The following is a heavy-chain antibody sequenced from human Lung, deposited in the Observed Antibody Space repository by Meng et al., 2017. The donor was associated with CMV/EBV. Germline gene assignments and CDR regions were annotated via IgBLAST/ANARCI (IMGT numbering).Heavy chain of an antibody. CDR1: GFDFTTYN. Sequence: EVQLVESGGGLVKPGDSLGPSCASSGFDFTTYNMHWVRQAPGTGLGCVSSISTSGTYIYYADSLKGRFTISRDNAKNSLYLQMNSLRAEDTAVYYCVKDRSGVAEWEPKDPFDNWGQGTLGTVAS. V-gene: IGHV3-21*02. J-gene: IGHJ4*02. D-gene: IGHD1-26*01. CDR3: VKDRSGVAEWEPKDPFDN. CDR2: ISTSGTYI.